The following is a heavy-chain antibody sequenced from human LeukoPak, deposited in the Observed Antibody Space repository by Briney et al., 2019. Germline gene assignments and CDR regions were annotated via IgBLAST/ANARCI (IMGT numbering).Heavy chain of an antibody. J-gene: IGHJ4*02. D-gene: IGHD6-13*01. CDR3: ARDSDSSSWYFDY. Sequence: PGGSLRLSCAASGFTFSSYAMHRVRQAPGKGLEWVAVISYDGSNKYYADSVKGRFTISRDNAKNSLYLQMNSLRAEDTAVYYCARDSDSSSWYFDYWGQGTLVTVSS. CDR1: GFTFSSYA. CDR2: ISYDGSNK. V-gene: IGHV3-30-3*01.